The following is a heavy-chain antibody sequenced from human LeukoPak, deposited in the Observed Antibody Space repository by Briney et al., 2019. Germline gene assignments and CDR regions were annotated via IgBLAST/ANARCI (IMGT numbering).Heavy chain of an antibody. CDR2: IKVGEGNT. CDR3: SRSSDTTSCYYFDH. Sequence: ASVKVSCKTSGYTFTSFGITWVRQAPGQGPEWMGWIKVGEGNTHFAQKFQDRVSMTRDISSNTAFLELRNLRSDDTAVYFCSRSSDTTSCYYFDHWGPGTLVTASS. J-gene: IGHJ4*02. D-gene: IGHD2-2*01. V-gene: IGHV1-18*01. CDR1: GYTFTSFG.